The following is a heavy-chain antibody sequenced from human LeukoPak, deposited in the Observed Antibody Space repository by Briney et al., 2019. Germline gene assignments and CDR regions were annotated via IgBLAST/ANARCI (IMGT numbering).Heavy chain of an antibody. Sequence: GGSLRLSCAASGVTLRNYGLSWVRHTPGKGLEWVSAIRGSGDTTFYADSVKGRFTISRDNSENTVYLQMNSLRAEDTAVYYCEKRGDKLDLIWGQGTLVTVSS. CDR2: IRGSGDTT. CDR3: EKRGDKLDLI. V-gene: IGHV3-23*01. D-gene: IGHD2-21*02. CDR1: GVTLRNYG. J-gene: IGHJ4*02.